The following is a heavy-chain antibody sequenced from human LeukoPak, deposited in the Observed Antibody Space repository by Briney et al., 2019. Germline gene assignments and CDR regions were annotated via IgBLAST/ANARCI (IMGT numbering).Heavy chain of an antibody. V-gene: IGHV3-23*01. CDR1: GFTFSSYA. D-gene: IGHD6-6*01. CDR3: ARPLEYSSSLSWFDP. CDR2: ISGSGGST. J-gene: IGHJ5*02. Sequence: GGSLSLSCAASGFTFSSYAMSWVRQAPGKGLEWVSAISGSGGSTYYADSVKGRFTISRDNSKNTLYLQINSLRAEDTAVYYCARPLEYSSSLSWFDPWGQGILVTVSS.